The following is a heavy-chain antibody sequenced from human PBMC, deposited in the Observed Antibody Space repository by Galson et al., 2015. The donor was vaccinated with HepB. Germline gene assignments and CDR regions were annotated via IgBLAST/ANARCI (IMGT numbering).Heavy chain of an antibody. CDR1: GFTFDDYG. CDR3: ARDSKRYSGYDDAFDI. J-gene: IGHJ3*02. CDR2: INWNGGST. Sequence: SLRLSCAASGFTFDDYGMSWVRQAPGKGLEWVSGINWNGGSTGYADSVKGRFTISRDNAKNSLYLQMNSLRAEDTALYYCARDSKRYSGYDDAFDIWGQGTMVTVSS. D-gene: IGHD5-12*01. V-gene: IGHV3-20*04.